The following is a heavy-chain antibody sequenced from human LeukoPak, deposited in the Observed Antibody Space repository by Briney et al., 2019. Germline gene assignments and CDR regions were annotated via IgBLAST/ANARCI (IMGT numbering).Heavy chain of an antibody. D-gene: IGHD2-8*01. CDR1: GGTFSSYA. Sequence: SVKVSCKASGGTFSSYAISWVRQAPGQGFEWRGGFIPNFGTANYAQNFQGRVMIAADESTSTAYMELSSLRSEDTAVYYCARSPPGLIYMDVWGKGTTVSVSS. CDR2: FIPNFGTA. CDR3: ARSPPGLIYMDV. V-gene: IGHV1-69*01. J-gene: IGHJ6*03.